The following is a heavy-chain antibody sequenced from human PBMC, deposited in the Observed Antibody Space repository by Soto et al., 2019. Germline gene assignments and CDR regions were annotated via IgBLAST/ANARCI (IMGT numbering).Heavy chain of an antibody. Sequence: PSETLSLTCTVSGVSVSSGSYYWSWIRQPPGKGLEWIGYIYSSGSTNYNPSLKSRVTISVDTSKNQFSLKLSSLIAADTAVYYCARHSPPFFYGSGPWDVWGQGTTVTVSS. J-gene: IGHJ6*02. CDR2: IYSSGST. CDR3: ARHSPPFFYGSGPWDV. CDR1: GVSVSSGSYY. V-gene: IGHV4-61*01. D-gene: IGHD3-10*01.